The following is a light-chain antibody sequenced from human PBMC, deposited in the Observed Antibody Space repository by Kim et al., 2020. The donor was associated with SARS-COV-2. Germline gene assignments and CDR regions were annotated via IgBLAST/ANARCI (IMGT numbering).Light chain of an antibody. V-gene: IGKV1-5*03. J-gene: IGKJ2*01. Sequence: DIQMTQSPSTLSASVGDRITITCRASQSINTYLAWYQQRPGKTTKLLIYLVSTLENGVPPRFSGSGFGTEFTLTINSLQPDDFATYYCQQYDHFQYTFGQGTKLEI. CDR1: QSINTY. CDR2: LVS. CDR3: QQYDHFQYT.